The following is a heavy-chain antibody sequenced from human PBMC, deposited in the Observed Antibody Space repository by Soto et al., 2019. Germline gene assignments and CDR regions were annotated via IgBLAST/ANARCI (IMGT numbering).Heavy chain of an antibody. Sequence: GGSLRLSCTASGFTFGDYAMSWFRQAPGKGLEWVGFIRSKAYGGTTEYAASVKGRFTISRDDSKSIAYLQMNSLKTEDTAVYYCTREDGLVGYCSSTSCLPHYMDVWGKGTTVTVSS. J-gene: IGHJ6*03. V-gene: IGHV3-49*03. CDR3: TREDGLVGYCSSTSCLPHYMDV. CDR2: IRSKAYGGTT. CDR1: GFTFGDYA. D-gene: IGHD2-2*01.